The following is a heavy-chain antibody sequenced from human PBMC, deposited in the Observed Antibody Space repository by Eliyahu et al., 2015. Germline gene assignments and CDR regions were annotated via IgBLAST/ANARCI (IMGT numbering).Heavy chain of an antibody. V-gene: IGHV4-39*01. J-gene: IGHJ5*02. CDR3: ASCYSGWFDP. D-gene: IGHD2-21*01. CDR1: GGSINSPNHY. CDR2: IYYSGST. Sequence: QLQESGPGLVKPSETLSLTCTVSGGSINSPNHYWGWIRQAPGKGLEWXGNIYYSGSTPYNPSLKSRVIISVDTSKNLFSLNLTSLTAADTAIYYCASCYSGWFDPWGQGTLVTVSS.